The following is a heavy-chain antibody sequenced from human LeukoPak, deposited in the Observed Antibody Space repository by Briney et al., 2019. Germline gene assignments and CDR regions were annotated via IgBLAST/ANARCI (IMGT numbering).Heavy chain of an antibody. CDR1: GGSISSGGYS. CDR2: IYYSRST. Sequence: SQTLSLTCAVSGGSISSGGYSWSWNRQPPGKGLGWIGYIYYSRSTYYNPSLKSRVTISVDTSKNQFSLKLSSVTAADTAVYYCAKGFRNYDYVWGSYHLDYWGQGTLVTVSS. CDR3: AKGFRNYDYVWGSYHLDY. V-gene: IGHV4-30-4*07. D-gene: IGHD3-16*02. J-gene: IGHJ4*02.